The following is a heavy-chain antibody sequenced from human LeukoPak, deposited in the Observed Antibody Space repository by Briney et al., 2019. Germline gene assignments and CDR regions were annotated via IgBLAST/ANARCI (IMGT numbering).Heavy chain of an antibody. CDR2: IYYSGST. V-gene: IGHV4-30-4*01. CDR1: GGSISSGDYY. D-gene: IGHD3-16*02. CDR3: ARAVPRYPGAFDT. J-gene: IGHJ3*02. Sequence: SQTLSLTCTVSGGSISSGDYYWSWIRQPPGKGLEWIGYIYYSGSTYYNPSLKSRVTISVDTSKNQLSLKLSSVTAADTAVYYCARAVPRYPGAFDTWGQGTMVTVSS.